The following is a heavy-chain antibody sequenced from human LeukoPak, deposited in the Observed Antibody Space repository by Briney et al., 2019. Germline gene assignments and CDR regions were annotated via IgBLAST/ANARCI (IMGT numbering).Heavy chain of an antibody. Sequence: ASVKVSCKASGYTFTSYYMHWVRQAPGQGLEWMGWISAYNGNTNYAQKLQGRVTMTTDTSTSTAYMELRSLRSDDTAVYYCARDRPNIVGATTIDYWGQGTLVTVSS. CDR3: ARDRPNIVGATTIDY. J-gene: IGHJ4*02. CDR2: ISAYNGNT. CDR1: GYTFTSYY. D-gene: IGHD1-26*01. V-gene: IGHV1-18*04.